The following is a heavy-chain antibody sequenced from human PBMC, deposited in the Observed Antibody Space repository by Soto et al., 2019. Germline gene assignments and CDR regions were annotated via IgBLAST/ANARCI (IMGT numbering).Heavy chain of an antibody. CDR3: ALDYYYGMDV. CDR2: IIPIFGTA. J-gene: IGHJ6*02. CDR1: GGTFSSYA. V-gene: IGHV1-69*13. Sequence: SVKVSCKASGGTFSSYAISWVRQAPGQGLEWIGGIIPIFGTANYAQKFQGRVTITADESTSTAYMELSSLRSEDTAVYYCALDYYYGMDVWGQGTTVTVSS.